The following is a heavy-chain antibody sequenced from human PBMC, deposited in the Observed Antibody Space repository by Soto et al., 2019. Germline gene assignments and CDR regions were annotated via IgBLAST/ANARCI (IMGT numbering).Heavy chain of an antibody. J-gene: IGHJ4*02. V-gene: IGHV1-69*01. D-gene: IGHD1-26*01. CDR2: IIPIAGIA. CDR3: ARDRGIGSYHYFDY. CDR1: GGTFSRHG. Sequence: QVHLVQSGAEVKKPGSSVKVSCKASGGTFSRHGINWVRQAPGQGLEWMGGIIPIAGIAHYAQKFQGRVTITADESTSTVYMELSSLRSEDTAVYFCARDRGIGSYHYFDYWGQGTLVTVSS.